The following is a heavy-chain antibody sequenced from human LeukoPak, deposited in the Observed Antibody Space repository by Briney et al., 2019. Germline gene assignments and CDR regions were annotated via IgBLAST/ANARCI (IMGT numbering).Heavy chain of an antibody. Sequence: PGGSLRLSCAASGFTFSSYAMSWVRQAPGKGLEWVSGISGGGGSTYYADSVKGRFTISRDNSKNTLYLQMNSLRAEDTAVYYCAKGGGWLYYFDYWGQGTLVTVSS. J-gene: IGHJ4*02. CDR3: AKGGGWLYYFDY. CDR2: ISGGGGST. D-gene: IGHD4-23*01. V-gene: IGHV3-23*01. CDR1: GFTFSSYA.